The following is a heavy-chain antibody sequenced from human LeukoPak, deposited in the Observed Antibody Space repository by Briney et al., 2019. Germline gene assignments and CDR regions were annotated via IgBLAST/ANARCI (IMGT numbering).Heavy chain of an antibody. J-gene: IGHJ6*03. CDR2: VSSSSSYI. CDR1: GFTFSSYS. V-gene: IGHV3-21*01. CDR3: AREGSSSYSFDYYYYYMDV. Sequence: GSLRLSCAASGFTFSSYSMNWVRQAPGKGLEWVSSVSSSSSYIYYAASVKGRFTISRDNAKNSLYLQMNSLRAEDTAVYYCAREGSSSYSFDYYYYYMDVWGKGTTVTVSS. D-gene: IGHD6-6*01.